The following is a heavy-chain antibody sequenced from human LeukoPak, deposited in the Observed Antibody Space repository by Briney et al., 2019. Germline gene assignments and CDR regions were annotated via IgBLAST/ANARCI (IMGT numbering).Heavy chain of an antibody. CDR1: GYTFTSYG. CDR3: ARVGYYDSQHAFDI. V-gene: IGHV1-18*01. D-gene: IGHD3-22*01. Sequence: ASVKVSCKASGYTFTSYGISWVRQAPGQGLEWMGWINIYNGNTNYAQKVQGRVTMTRDTSTSTACMELRSLRSDDTAVYYCARVGYYDSQHAFDIWGQGTMVTVSS. CDR2: INIYNGNT. J-gene: IGHJ3*02.